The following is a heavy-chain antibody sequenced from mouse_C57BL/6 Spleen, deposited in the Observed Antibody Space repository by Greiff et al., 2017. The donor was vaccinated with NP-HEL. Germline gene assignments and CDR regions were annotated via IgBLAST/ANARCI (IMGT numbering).Heavy chain of an antibody. CDR2: IYPGDGDT. Sequence: QVQLQQSGPELVKPGASVKISCKASGYAFSSSWLNWVKQRPGKGLEWIGRIYPGDGDTNYNGKFKGKATLTADKSSSTAYMQLSSLTSEDSAVYFCAKEGPSFDYWGQGTTLTVSS. V-gene: IGHV1-82*01. CDR1: GYAFSSSW. J-gene: IGHJ2*01. CDR3: AKEGPSFDY. D-gene: IGHD3-3*01.